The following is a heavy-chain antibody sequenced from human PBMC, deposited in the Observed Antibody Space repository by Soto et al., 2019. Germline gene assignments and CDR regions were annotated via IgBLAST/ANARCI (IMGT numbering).Heavy chain of an antibody. CDR2: ISWNSGSI. Sequence: GGSLRLSCAASGFTFDDYAMHWVRQAPGKGLEWVSGISWNSGSIGYADSVKGRFTISRDNAKNSLYLQMNSLRAEDTALYYCAKGWYDFWSGPNWFDPWGQGTLVTVSS. V-gene: IGHV3-9*01. CDR3: AKGWYDFWSGPNWFDP. J-gene: IGHJ5*02. CDR1: GFTFDDYA. D-gene: IGHD3-3*01.